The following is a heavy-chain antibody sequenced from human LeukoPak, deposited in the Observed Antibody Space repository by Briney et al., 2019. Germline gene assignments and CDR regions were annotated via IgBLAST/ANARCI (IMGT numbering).Heavy chain of an antibody. CDR3: ARVRRYSGSYWFDP. CDR1: GGSISSYY. D-gene: IGHD1-26*01. CDR2: IYYSGST. V-gene: IGHV4-59*01. Sequence: SETLSLTCTVSGGSISSYYWSWIRQPPGKGLEWIGYIYYSGSTNYNPSLKSRVTISVDTSKNQFSLKLSSVTAADTAVYYCARVRRYSGSYWFDPWSQGTLVTVSS. J-gene: IGHJ5*02.